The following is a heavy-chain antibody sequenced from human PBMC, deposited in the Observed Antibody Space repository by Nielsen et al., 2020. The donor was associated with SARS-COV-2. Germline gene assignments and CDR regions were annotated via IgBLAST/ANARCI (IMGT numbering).Heavy chain of an antibody. J-gene: IGHJ4*02. V-gene: IGHV3-30*18. CDR3: AKGVVAATNDPFDY. CDR2: ISYDGSNK. Sequence: GGSLRLSCAASGFTFSSYGMHWVRQAPGKGLEWVAVISYDGSNKYYADSVKGRFTISRDNSKNTLYLQMNSLRAEDTAVYYCAKGVVAATNDPFDYWGQGTLVTVSS. CDR1: GFTFSSYG. D-gene: IGHD2-15*01.